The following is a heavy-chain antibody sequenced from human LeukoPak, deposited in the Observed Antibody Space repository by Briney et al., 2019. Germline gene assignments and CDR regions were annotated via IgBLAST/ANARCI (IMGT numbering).Heavy chain of an antibody. D-gene: IGHD7-27*01. CDR3: ARFSPRAMGNYFDF. V-gene: IGHV4-30-2*01. J-gene: IGHJ4*02. Sequence: SSETLSLTCAVSGGSISSGSYSWSWIRQPPGKGLEWIGYIYPRGSTYYNPSLKSRVTMSLDRSANQFSLNLSSVTAADTAVYYCARFSPRAMGNYFDFWGQGTLVTVSS. CDR2: IYPRGST. CDR1: GGSISSGSYS.